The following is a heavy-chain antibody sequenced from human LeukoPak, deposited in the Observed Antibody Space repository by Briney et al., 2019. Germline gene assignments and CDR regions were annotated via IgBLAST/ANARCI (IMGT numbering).Heavy chain of an antibody. CDR3: AKLWFGLDSFDY. D-gene: IGHD3-10*01. V-gene: IGHV3-30*18. CDR1: GFTFSSYS. CDR2: ISYDGSNK. Sequence: GGSLRLSCAASGFTFSSYSMNWVRQAPGKGLEWVAVISYDGSNKYYADSVKGRFTISRDNSKNTLYLQMNSLRAEDTAVYYCAKLWFGLDSFDYWGQGTLVTVSS. J-gene: IGHJ4*02.